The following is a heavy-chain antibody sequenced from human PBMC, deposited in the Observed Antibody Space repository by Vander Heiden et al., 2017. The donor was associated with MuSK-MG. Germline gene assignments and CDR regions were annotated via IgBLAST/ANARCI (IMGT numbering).Heavy chain of an antibody. D-gene: IGHD4-17*01. CDR3: ARDHRITVTTGLAY. CDR2: IIPILGTA. CDR1: GGTFSSYA. J-gene: IGHJ4*02. V-gene: IGHV1-69*01. Sequence: QVQLVQSGAEVKKPGSSVKVSCKASGGTFSSYAISWVRQAPGQGLEWMGGIIPILGTANYEQKFQGRVTITADESTSTAYMELSSMRSEDTAVYYCARDHRITVTTGLAYWGQGTLVTVSS.